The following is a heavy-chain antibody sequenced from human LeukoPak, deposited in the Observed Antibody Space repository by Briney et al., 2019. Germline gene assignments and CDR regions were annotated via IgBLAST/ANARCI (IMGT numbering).Heavy chain of an antibody. D-gene: IGHD6-6*01. Sequence: GGSLRLSCAASGFTFSNYMMHWVRQAPGKGLVWVSRIKSDGITITYADSVRGRFTISRDNSKNTLYLQMSSLRADDTAIYYCAKVILIAAAHGDFIDLWGQGTLVSVSS. CDR1: GFTFSNYM. V-gene: IGHV3-74*01. CDR3: AKVILIAAAHGDFIDL. CDR2: IKSDGITI. J-gene: IGHJ5*02.